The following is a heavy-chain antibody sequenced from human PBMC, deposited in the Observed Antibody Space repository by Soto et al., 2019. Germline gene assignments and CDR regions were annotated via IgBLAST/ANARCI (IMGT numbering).Heavy chain of an antibody. CDR2: ISYSGTT. V-gene: IGHV4-30-4*01. CDR1: GGSISSGDYY. CDR3: ARGRGYSYGLDP. J-gene: IGHJ5*02. D-gene: IGHD5-18*01. Sequence: SETLSLTCTVSGGSISSGDYYWSWIRQPPGEGLEWIGFISYSGTTSYGPSLKSRVAISLDTSKNQFSLSLNFVTAADTAVYYCARGRGYSYGLDPWGQGSLVTVSS.